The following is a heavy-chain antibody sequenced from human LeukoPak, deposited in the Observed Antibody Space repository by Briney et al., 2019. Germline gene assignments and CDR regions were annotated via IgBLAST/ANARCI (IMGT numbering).Heavy chain of an antibody. D-gene: IGHD3-22*01. CDR2: IYYSGST. Sequence: SETLSLTCTVSGDSISSYYWSWIRQPPGKGLEWIGYIYYSGSTNYNPSLKSRVTISVDSSKNQFSLKLSSVTAADTAVYYCARDPNYYDSSGYSRPSGMDVWGQGTTVTVSS. CDR1: GDSISSYY. V-gene: IGHV4-59*01. CDR3: ARDPNYYDSSGYSRPSGMDV. J-gene: IGHJ6*02.